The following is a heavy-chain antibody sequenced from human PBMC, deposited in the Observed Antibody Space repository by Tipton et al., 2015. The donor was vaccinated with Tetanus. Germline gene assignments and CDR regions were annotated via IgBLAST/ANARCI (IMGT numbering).Heavy chain of an antibody. V-gene: IGHV4-59*13. Sequence: TLSLTCSVSGSSMSSYYWSWIRQTPWKRLEWIAYITYSASTKFNPSLRSRVTMSLQASKNEFSLRLGSVTAADTAVYHCARVKVSVYGPHVHYFLDSWGQGTLASVSS. CDR1: GSSMSSYY. CDR3: ARVKVSVYGPHVHYFLDS. CDR2: ITYSAST. D-gene: IGHD2-8*01. J-gene: IGHJ4*02.